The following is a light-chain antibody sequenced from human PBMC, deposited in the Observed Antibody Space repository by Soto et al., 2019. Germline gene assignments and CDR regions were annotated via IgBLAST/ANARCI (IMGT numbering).Light chain of an antibody. CDR1: QSIISY. V-gene: IGKV1-39*01. CDR2: AAS. Sequence: DIQMTQSPSSLSASVGDRVTITCRASQSIISYLNWYQQKPGKAPKLLIYAASSLQSGVPSRFSGSGSGTDFTLTISSLQPEDFATYYCQQSYSTPRTIGQGTKVEIK. J-gene: IGKJ1*01. CDR3: QQSYSTPRT.